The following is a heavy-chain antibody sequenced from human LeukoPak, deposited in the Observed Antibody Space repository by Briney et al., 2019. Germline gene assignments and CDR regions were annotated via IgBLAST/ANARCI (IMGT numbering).Heavy chain of an antibody. D-gene: IGHD6-19*01. CDR3: ARVPVAGKPNWFDP. CDR1: GYRFTSYW. V-gene: IGHV5-51*01. Sequence: GXSLXIXCKGXGYRFTSYWIXWVRQMPGKGLEXMGIIYPGDSDTRYSPSFQGQVTISADKSISTAYLQWSSLKASDTAMYYCARVPVAGKPNWFDPWGQGTLVTVSS. CDR2: IYPGDSDT. J-gene: IGHJ5*02.